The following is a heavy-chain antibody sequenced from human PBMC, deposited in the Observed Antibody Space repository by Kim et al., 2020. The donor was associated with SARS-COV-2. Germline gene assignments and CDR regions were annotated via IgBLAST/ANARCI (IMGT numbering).Heavy chain of an antibody. D-gene: IGHD4-17*01. CDR1: GFTFSSYA. CDR2: ISGSGGST. Sequence: GGSLRLSCAASGFTFSSYAMSWVRQAPGKGLEWVSAISGSGGSTYYADSVKGRFTISRDNSKNTLYLQMNSLRAEDTAVYYCAKGTTVVTRRRVFEPDYWGQGTLVTVSS. CDR3: AKGTTVVTRRRVFEPDY. V-gene: IGHV3-23*01. J-gene: IGHJ4*02.